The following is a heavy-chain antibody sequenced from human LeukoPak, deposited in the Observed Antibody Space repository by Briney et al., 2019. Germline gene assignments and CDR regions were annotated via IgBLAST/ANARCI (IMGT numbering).Heavy chain of an antibody. CDR1: GDSVSSNSAA. D-gene: IGHD2-2*01. CDR3: ARAWYCSSTSCYHHYYYMDV. CDR2: TCYRSKWYN. V-gene: IGHV6-1*01. Sequence: SQTLSLTCAISGDSVSSNSAAWNWIRQSPSRGLEWLGRTCYRSKWYNDYAVSVKSRITINPDTSKNQFSLQLNSVTPEDTAVYYCARAWYCSSTSCYHHYYYMDVWGKGTTVTVSS. J-gene: IGHJ6*03.